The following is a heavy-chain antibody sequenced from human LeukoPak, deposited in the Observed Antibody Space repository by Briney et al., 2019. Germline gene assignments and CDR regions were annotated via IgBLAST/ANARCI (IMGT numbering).Heavy chain of an antibody. Sequence: PSGTLSLTCAISGGSISSSNWWTWVRQPPGKGLEWVGEIYLRGNTYYNPSLESRATISVDESKTQLSLRLESVTAADTAVYYCARDLSSLGWYFDVWGRGSLVTVSS. D-gene: IGHD2-2*01. V-gene: IGHV4-4*02. J-gene: IGHJ2*01. CDR2: IYLRGNT. CDR1: GGSISSSNW. CDR3: ARDLSSLGWYFDV.